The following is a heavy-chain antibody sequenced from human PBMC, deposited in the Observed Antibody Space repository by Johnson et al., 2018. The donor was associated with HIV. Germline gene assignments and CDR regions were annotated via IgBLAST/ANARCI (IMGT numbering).Heavy chain of an antibody. Sequence: VQVVESGGGVVQPGGSLRLSCAASGFTFSSYDMHWVRQATGKGLEWVSAISGSGGSTYYADSVKGRFTISRDNSKNTLYLQMNSLRAEDTALYYCARPDGAVASDFNAFDIWGQGTMVTVSS. CDR2: ISGSGGST. J-gene: IGHJ3*02. CDR3: ARPDGAVASDFNAFDI. D-gene: IGHD6-19*01. CDR1: GFTFSSYD. V-gene: IGHV3-23*04.